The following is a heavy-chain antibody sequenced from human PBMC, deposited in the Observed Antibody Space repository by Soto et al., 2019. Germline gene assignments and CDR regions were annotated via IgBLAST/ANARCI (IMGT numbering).Heavy chain of an antibody. CDR2: IYYSGST. D-gene: IGHD3-22*01. CDR3: ARQTYDSSGSYFYFDY. J-gene: IGHJ4*02. V-gene: IGHV4-61*01. CDR1: GGSVSSGNYY. Sequence: SETLSLTCTVSGGSVSSGNYYWSWIRQPPGKGLEWIGFIYYSGSTNYNPSLKSRVTISLDTSKNQFSLKLSSVTAADTAVYYCARQTYDSSGSYFYFDYWGQGTLVTVSS.